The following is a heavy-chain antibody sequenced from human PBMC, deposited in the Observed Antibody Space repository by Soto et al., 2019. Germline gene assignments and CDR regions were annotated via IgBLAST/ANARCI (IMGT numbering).Heavy chain of an antibody. CDR3: ARLPTIAALYIDY. J-gene: IGHJ4*02. CDR1: GYSFTSYW. V-gene: IGHV5-10-1*01. CDR2: IDPTDSYT. D-gene: IGHD6-13*01. Sequence: PGESLKISCNGSGYSFTSYWITWVRQMPGKGLEWMGRIDPTDSYTNYSPSFQGHVTISADKSISTAYLQWSSLKASDTAMYYCARLPTIAALYIDYWGQGTLVTVSS.